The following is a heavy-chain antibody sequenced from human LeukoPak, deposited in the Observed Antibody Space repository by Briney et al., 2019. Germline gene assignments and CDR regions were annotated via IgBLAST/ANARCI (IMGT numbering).Heavy chain of an antibody. J-gene: IGHJ4*02. CDR3: AITTDVYGGNCIDY. Sequence: GGSLRLSCAASGFTFSSYAMRWVREAPGKGLEWVSAISGSGGSTYYADSVKGRFTISRDNSKNTLYLQMNSTRAEDTAVYACAITTDVYGGNCIDYWGQGTLVTVSS. V-gene: IGHV3-23*01. CDR1: GFTFSSYA. D-gene: IGHD4-23*01. CDR2: ISGSGGST.